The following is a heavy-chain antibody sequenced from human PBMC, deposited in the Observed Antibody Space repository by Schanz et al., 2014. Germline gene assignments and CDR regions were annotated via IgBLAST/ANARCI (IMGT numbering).Heavy chain of an antibody. CDR2: LSGSGAGT. CDR1: GFTFSIYG. Sequence: EVQLVESGGGLVRPGGSLRLSCAASGFTFSIYGMSWVRQAPGKGLEWVSTLSGSGAGTFYADSVKGRFTISRDNSKNTLYVQMNSLRAEDTAVYYCAKAKSGAHGAFDIWGQGTMXTVSS. CDR3: AKAKSGAHGAFDI. D-gene: IGHD3-10*01. J-gene: IGHJ3*02. V-gene: IGHV3-23*04.